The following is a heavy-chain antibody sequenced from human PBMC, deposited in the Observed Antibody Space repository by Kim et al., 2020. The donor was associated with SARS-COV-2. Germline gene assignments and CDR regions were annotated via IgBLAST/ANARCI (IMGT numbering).Heavy chain of an antibody. V-gene: IGHV4-59*13. CDR1: GGSISSYY. CDR3: ARARYFDWLLKPLHFDY. D-gene: IGHD3-9*01. J-gene: IGHJ4*02. Sequence: SETLSLTCTVSGGSISSYYWSWIRQPPGKGLEWIGYIYYSGSTNYNPSLKSRVTISVDTSKNQFSLKLSSVTAADTAVYYCARARYFDWLLKPLHFDYWGQGTLVTVSS. CDR2: IYYSGST.